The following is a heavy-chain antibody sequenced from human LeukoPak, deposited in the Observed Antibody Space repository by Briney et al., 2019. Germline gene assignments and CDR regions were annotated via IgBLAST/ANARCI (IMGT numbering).Heavy chain of an antibody. CDR3: AREGRLAAHFDY. CDR2: ISYDGSNK. J-gene: IGHJ4*02. CDR1: GFTFSSYA. Sequence: GGSLRLSCAASGFTFSSYAMHWVRQAPGKGLEWVAVISYDGSNKYYADSVKGRFTISRDNSKNTLYLQMNSLRAEDTAVYYCAREGRLAAHFDYWGQGTLVTVSS. V-gene: IGHV3-30*01. D-gene: IGHD6-19*01.